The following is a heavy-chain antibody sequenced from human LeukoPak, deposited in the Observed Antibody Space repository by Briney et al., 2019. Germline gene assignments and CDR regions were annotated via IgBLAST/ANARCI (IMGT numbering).Heavy chain of an antibody. D-gene: IGHD2-2*01. Sequence: GGSLRLSCAASGFTFSSYGMHWVRQAPGKGLEWVAVILSDGSKEFYTDSVKGRFTISRDNSKNTLYLQMNSLRAEDTAVYYCAKGSSTSEEFDYWGQGTLVTVSS. CDR2: ILSDGSKE. CDR1: GFTFSSYG. J-gene: IGHJ4*02. CDR3: AKGSSTSEEFDY. V-gene: IGHV3-33*06.